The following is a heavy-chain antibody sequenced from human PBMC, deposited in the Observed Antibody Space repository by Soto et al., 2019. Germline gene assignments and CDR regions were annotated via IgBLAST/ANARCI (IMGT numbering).Heavy chain of an antibody. D-gene: IGHD1-26*01. V-gene: IGHV4-4*02. CDR2: IYHSGST. CDR1: GGSISSSNW. J-gene: IGHJ6*02. Sequence: SETLSLTCAVSGGSISSSNWWSWVRQPPGKGLEWIGEIYHSGSTNYNPSLKSRVTISVDKSKNQFSLKLSSVTAADTAVYYCARGLSGGELYYYYGMDVWGQGTTVTVSS. CDR3: ARGLSGGELYYYYGMDV.